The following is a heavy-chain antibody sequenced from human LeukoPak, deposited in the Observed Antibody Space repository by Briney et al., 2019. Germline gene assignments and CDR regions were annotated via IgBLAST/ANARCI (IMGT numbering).Heavy chain of an antibody. J-gene: IGHJ4*02. V-gene: IGHV3-11*06. CDR3: ARDARTYYYDSSGYPDY. CDR2: ISSSSTYI. Sequence: GGSLRLSCAASGFTFSDYYMSWIRQAPGKGLEWVSSISSSSTYIYYADSVKGRFTISRDNAKNSVFLQMNSLRAEDTAVYYCARDARTYYYDSSGYPDYWGQGTLVTVSS. D-gene: IGHD3-22*01. CDR1: GFTFSDYY.